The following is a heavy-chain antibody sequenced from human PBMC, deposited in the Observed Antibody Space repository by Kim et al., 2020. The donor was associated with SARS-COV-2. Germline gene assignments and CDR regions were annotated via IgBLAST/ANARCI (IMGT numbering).Heavy chain of an antibody. CDR2: ITGSGTRT. Sequence: GGSLRLSCAASGFTFSSYAMSWVRQAPGKGLDWVSRITGSGTRTCYADSMKGRFTISRDNSKNTLDLQMNSLRAEDTAVYYCAKHLKYYHGSGSLDYWGQGTLVTVSS. V-gene: IGHV3-23*01. CDR1: GFTFSSYA. J-gene: IGHJ4*02. CDR3: AKHLKYYHGSGSLDY. D-gene: IGHD3-22*01.